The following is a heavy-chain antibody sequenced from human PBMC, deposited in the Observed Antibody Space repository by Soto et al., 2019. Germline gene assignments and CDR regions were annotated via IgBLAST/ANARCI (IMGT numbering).Heavy chain of an antibody. CDR2: ISSASSET. V-gene: IGHV3-21*01. CDR1: GFTFSRVS. Sequence: GGSLRLSCEAYGFTFSRVSMNWVRQVPGKGLEWVASISSASSETWYADSVKGRFIISRDNAQNSLFWQMNTRIPEDSARYYGARVAYWGPGTHVTVS. CDR3: ARVAY. J-gene: IGHJ4*02.